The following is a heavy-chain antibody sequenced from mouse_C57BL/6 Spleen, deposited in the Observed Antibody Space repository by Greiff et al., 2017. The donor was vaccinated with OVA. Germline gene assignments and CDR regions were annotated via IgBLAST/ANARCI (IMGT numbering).Heavy chain of an antibody. J-gene: IGHJ3*01. V-gene: IGHV1-53*01. Sequence: QVQLKQPGTELVKPGASVKLSCKASGYTFTSYWMHWVKQRPGQGLEWIGNINPSNGGTNYNEKFKSKATLTVDKSSSTAYMQLSSLTSEDSAVYYCARSGNMVTTGPWFAYWGQGTLVTVSA. CDR3: ARSGNMVTTGPWFAY. CDR1: GYTFTSYW. CDR2: INPSNGGT. D-gene: IGHD2-2*01.